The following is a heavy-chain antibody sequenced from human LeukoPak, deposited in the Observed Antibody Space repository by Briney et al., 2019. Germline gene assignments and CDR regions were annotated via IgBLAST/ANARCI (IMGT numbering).Heavy chain of an antibody. CDR2: IYHSGST. D-gene: IGHD6-6*01. CDR3: ARGLDHNIAARPPRGWFDP. J-gene: IGHJ5*02. Sequence: SETLSLTCAVSGGSISSGGYSWSWIRQPPGKGLEWIGYIYHSGSTYYNPSLKSRVTISVDTSKNQFSLKLSSVTAADTAVYYCARGLDHNIAARPPRGWFDPWGQGTLVTVSS. CDR1: GGSISSGGYS. V-gene: IGHV4-30-2*01.